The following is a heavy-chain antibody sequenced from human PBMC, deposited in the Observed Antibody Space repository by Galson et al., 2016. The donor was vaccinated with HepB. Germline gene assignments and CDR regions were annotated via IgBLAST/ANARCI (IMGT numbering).Heavy chain of an antibody. CDR2: INPNGGAT. CDR3: ARSTGFAHRVDY. D-gene: IGHD3-10*01. CDR1: GYTFTAYY. Sequence: SCKASGYTFTAYYVHWVRQAPGQGPEWMGWINPNGGATNYAQKFQGRVTMTRDTSFRTVYLDVTSLKSDDAGVYYCARSTGFAHRVDYWGQGTLVAVSS. V-gene: IGHV1-2*02. J-gene: IGHJ4*02.